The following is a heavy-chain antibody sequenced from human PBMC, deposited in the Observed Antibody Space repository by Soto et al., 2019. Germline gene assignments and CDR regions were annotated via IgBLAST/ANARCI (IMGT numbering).Heavy chain of an antibody. Sequence: GGSLRLSCAASGFTFSSYGMHWVRQAPGKGLEWVAVIWYDGSNKYYADSVKGRFTISRDNSKNTLYLQMNSLRAEDTAAYYCARDVSEWLPPALGMDVWGQGTTVTVSS. V-gene: IGHV3-33*01. J-gene: IGHJ6*02. CDR1: GFTFSSYG. D-gene: IGHD3-3*01. CDR3: ARDVSEWLPPALGMDV. CDR2: IWYDGSNK.